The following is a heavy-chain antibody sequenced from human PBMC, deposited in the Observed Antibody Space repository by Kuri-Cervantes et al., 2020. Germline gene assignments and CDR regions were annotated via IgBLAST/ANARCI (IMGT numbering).Heavy chain of an antibody. CDR1: GFTFSNAW. V-gene: IGHV3-15*01. CDR2: IKSKTDGGTT. Sequence: GGSLRLSCAASGFTFSNAWMSWVRQAPGKGLEWVGRIKSKTDGGTTDYAAPVKGRFTISRDDSKITLYLQMNSLKTEDTAVYYCAKGGASGGILSPIGYYGMDVWGQGTTVTVSS. D-gene: IGHD3-9*01. J-gene: IGHJ6*02. CDR3: AKGGASGGILSPIGYYGMDV.